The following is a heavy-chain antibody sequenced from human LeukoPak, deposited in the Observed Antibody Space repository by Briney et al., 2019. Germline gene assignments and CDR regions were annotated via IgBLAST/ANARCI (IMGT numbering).Heavy chain of an antibody. D-gene: IGHD3-9*01. CDR3: ARGLPYYDILTGYYKPYDY. CDR2: ISSSSSYI. V-gene: IGHV3-21*01. Sequence: GGSLRLSCAASGFTFSSYSMNWVRQAPGKGLEWVSSISSSSSYIYYADSVKGRFTISRDNAKNSLYLQMNSLRAEDTAVYYCARGLPYYDILTGYYKPYDYWGQGALVTVS. J-gene: IGHJ4*02. CDR1: GFTFSSYS.